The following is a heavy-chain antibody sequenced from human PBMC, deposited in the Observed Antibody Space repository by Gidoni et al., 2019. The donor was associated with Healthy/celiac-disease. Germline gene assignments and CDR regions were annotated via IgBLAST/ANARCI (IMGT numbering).Heavy chain of an antibody. V-gene: IGHV3-66*03. Sequence: EVQLVESGGGLIQPGGSLRLSCAASGFPVSSKYMSLVRQAPGKGTELVSVSYSCGSTYYADSVKGRFTISRDNSKNTLYLQMNSLRAEDTAVYYCARVACSSTSCYTRGCAYYYYGMDVWGQGTTVTASS. D-gene: IGHD2-2*02. CDR1: GFPVSSKY. CDR3: ARVACSSTSCYTRGCAYYYYGMDV. CDR2: SYSCGST. J-gene: IGHJ6*02.